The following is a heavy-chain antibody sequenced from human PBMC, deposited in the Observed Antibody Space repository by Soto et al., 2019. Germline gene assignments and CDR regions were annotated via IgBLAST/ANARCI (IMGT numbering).Heavy chain of an antibody. V-gene: IGHV4-34*01. CDR1: GGSFSGYY. CDR3: ARRWENYDYMDD. D-gene: IGHD1-26*01. CDR2: INHSGST. Sequence: QVQLQQWGAGLLKPSETLSLTCAVYGGSFSGYYWSWIRQPPGKGLEWIGEINHSGSTNYNPSLKSRVTITVDTSKKQFSLKLSSVTASDTAVYYCARRWENYDYMDDWGKGTTVTVSS. J-gene: IGHJ6*03.